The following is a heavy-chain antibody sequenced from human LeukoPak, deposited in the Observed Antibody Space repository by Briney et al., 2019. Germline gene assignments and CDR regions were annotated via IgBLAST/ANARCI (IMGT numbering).Heavy chain of an antibody. CDR3: AKDQDYGDYASVFDY. CDR1: GFNFSSYA. D-gene: IGHD4-17*01. CDR2: FSGRGGIT. V-gene: IGHV3-23*01. J-gene: IGHJ4*02. Sequence: GGSLRLSCVASGFNFSSYAMSWVRQAPGKGLEWVSTFSGRGGITFYADSVKGRFTISRDNSKNTLYLQMNSLRAEDTAVYYCAKDQDYGDYASVFDYWGQGTLVTVSS.